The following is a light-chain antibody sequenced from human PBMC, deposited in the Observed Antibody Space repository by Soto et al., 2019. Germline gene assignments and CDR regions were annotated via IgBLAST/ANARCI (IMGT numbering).Light chain of an antibody. CDR1: SSDVGGYNY. CDR3: SSYTSSSTLGHVV. V-gene: IGLV2-14*01. J-gene: IGLJ2*01. CDR2: DVS. Sequence: QSALTQPASVSGSPGQSITISCTGTSSDVGGYNYVSWYQQHPGKAPKLMIYDVSNRPSGVSNRFSGSKSGNTASLTISGLQAEDEADYYCSSYTSSSTLGHVVFGGGTKLTAL.